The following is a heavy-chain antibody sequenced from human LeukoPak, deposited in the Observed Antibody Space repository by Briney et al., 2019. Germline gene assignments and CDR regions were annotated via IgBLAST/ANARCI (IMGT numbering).Heavy chain of an antibody. CDR3: IREVQVRASASLGL. Sequence: GGSLRLSCAASGFSFSNYGVNWVRQTPGKGLEWVSAISGSGGGTFYAPSVKGRFTISRDNVRNTLHLQMNNLSLEDTAVYFCIREVQVRASASLGLWGRGTLVTVS. V-gene: IGHV3-23*01. D-gene: IGHD1-1*01. CDR1: GFSFSNYG. CDR2: ISGSGGGT. J-gene: IGHJ4*01.